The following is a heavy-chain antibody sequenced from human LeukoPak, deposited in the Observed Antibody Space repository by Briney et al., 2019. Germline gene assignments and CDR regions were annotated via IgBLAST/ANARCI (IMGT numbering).Heavy chain of an antibody. J-gene: IGHJ6*03. CDR3: ARDPSSSPPYYFYYYYMDV. V-gene: IGHV3-48*01. CDR1: GFSLSSYS. CDR2: ISSRNTSI. D-gene: IGHD6-6*01. Sequence: GGSLRLSCAASGFSLSSYSFNWVRQAPGKGLEWVSYISSRNTSIYYSDSVKGRFTISRDNARNPLYLQMNSLRAEDTAVYYCARDPSSSPPYYFYYYYMDVWGKGTTVTVSS.